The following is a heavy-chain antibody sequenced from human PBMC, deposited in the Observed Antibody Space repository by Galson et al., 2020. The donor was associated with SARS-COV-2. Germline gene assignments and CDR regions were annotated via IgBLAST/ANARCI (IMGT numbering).Heavy chain of an antibody. CDR2: IYYSGST. CDR1: GGSTNSYY. CDR3: AREPDYGDYFDY. Sequence: SETLSLTCTVSGGSTNSYYWTWIRQPPGKGLEWIGYIYYSGSTNYNPPLNSRITISVDTSKNQFSLKVRSVTAADTAVYYCAREPDYGDYFDYWGQGTLVTVSS. V-gene: IGHV4-59*01. J-gene: IGHJ4*02. D-gene: IGHD4-17*01.